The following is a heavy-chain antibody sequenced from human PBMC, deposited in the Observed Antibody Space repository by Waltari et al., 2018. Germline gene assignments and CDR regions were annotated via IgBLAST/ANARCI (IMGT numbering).Heavy chain of an antibody. CDR2: FDPEDGET. V-gene: IGHV1-24*01. Sequence: QVQLVQSGAEVKKPGASMKVSCKVSGYTLTELSMHWVRQAPGKGLEWMGGFDPEDGETIYAQKFQGRVTMTEDTATDTADMELSSLRSEDTAVYYCATGLRFLEWLLYDYWGQGTLVTVSS. CDR3: ATGLRFLEWLLYDY. J-gene: IGHJ4*02. CDR1: GYTLTELS. D-gene: IGHD3-3*01.